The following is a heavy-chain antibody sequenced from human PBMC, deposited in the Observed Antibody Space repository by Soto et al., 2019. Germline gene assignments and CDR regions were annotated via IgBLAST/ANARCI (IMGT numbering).Heavy chain of an antibody. CDR2: FDPEDGET. V-gene: IGHV1-24*01. J-gene: IGHJ6*02. Sequence: ASVKVSCKVSGYTLTELSMHCVRQSPLKGLEWMGGFDPEDGETIYAQKFQGRVTMTEDTSTDTAYMELSSLRSEDTAVYYCATLPIAAAGNNYYYYGMDVWGQGTTVTVSS. D-gene: IGHD6-13*01. CDR1: GYTLTELS. CDR3: ATLPIAAAGNNYYYYGMDV.